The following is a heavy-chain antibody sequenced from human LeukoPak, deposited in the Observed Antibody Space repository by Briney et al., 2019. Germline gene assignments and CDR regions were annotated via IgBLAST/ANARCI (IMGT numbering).Heavy chain of an antibody. CDR1: GGSISSGGYY. CDR3: ARLTYYYDSSGYYANWFDP. CDR2: ICYSGST. V-gene: IGHV4-31*03. Sequence: SQTLSLTCTVSGGSISSGGYYWSWIRQHPGKGLEWIGYICYSGSTYYNPSLKSRVTISVDTSKNQFSLKLSSVTAADTAVYYCARLTYYYDSSGYYANWFDPWGQGTLVTVSS. J-gene: IGHJ5*02. D-gene: IGHD3-22*01.